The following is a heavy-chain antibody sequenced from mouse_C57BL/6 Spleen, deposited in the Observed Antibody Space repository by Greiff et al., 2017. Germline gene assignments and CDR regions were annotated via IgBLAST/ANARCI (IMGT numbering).Heavy chain of an antibody. J-gene: IGHJ2*01. V-gene: IGHV1-69*01. CDR2: IDPADSYT. Sequence: QVQLQQPGAELVMPGASVKLSCKASGYTFTSYWMHWVKQRPGQGLEWIGEIDPADSYTNYNQKFKGKSTLTVDKSSSTAYMQLSSLTSEDSAVYYCARGHYDYDGGGFDYWGQGTTLTVSS. CDR1: GYTFTSYW. CDR3: ARGHYDYDGGGFDY. D-gene: IGHD2-4*01.